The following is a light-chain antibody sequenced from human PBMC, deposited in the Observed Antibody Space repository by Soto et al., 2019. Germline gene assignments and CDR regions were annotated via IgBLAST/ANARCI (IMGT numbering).Light chain of an antibody. CDR3: CSYAGSYTLWV. CDR1: SSDVGGYNY. J-gene: IGLJ3*02. Sequence: QSALTQPRSVSGSPGQSVTISCTGTSSDVGGYNYVSWYQQHPGKAPKLMIYDVSKRPSEVPDRFSGSKSGNTASLTISGLQAEDEADYYCCSYAGSYTLWVFGGGTKLTVL. CDR2: DVS. V-gene: IGLV2-11*01.